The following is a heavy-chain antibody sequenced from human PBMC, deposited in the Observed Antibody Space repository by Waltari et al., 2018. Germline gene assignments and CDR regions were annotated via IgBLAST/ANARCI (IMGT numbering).Heavy chain of an antibody. J-gene: IGHJ4*02. CDR3: TRDRVLLWFGESPPDY. Sequence: EVQLVESGGGLVQPGRSLRLSCTASGFTFGAYAMSWVRQAPGTGLAWVAFIRSKPYGGTTEYAASVKGRFTISRDDSKSIAYLQMNSLKTEDTAVYYCTRDRVLLWFGESPPDYWGQGTLVTVSS. CDR2: IRSKPYGGTT. CDR1: GFTFGAYA. V-gene: IGHV3-49*04. D-gene: IGHD3-10*01.